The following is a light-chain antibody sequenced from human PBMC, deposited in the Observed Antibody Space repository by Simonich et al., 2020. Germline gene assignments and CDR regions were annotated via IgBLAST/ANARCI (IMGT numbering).Light chain of an antibody. Sequence: EIVMTQSPATLSVSPGERATLSCRASQSVTSYLAWYQPKPGQAPRLLLYDASNRATGIPARFSGSGSGTDFTLTISSLEPEDFAVYYCQQRSNWPPALTFGGGTKVEIK. CDR1: QSVTSY. J-gene: IGKJ4*01. CDR3: QQRSNWPPALT. CDR2: DAS. V-gene: IGKV3-11*01.